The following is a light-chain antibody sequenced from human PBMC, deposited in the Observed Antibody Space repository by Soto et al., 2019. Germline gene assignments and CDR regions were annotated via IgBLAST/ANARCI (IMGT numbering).Light chain of an antibody. J-gene: IGKJ4*01. Sequence: EIVLTQSPATLSMSPGERATLSCSASQTIGTYAPWYQQKAGQAPRLLIYDAYTKATGIPARFSGRGSGTDFTITLSSLEPADFAVYYCQQPSDGPWLTFGGGTKVEI. V-gene: IGKV3-11*01. CDR2: DAY. CDR3: QQPSDGPWLT. CDR1: QTIGTY.